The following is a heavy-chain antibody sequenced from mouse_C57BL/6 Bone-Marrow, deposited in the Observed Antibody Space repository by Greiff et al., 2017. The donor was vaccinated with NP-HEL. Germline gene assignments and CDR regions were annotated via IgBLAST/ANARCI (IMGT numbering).Heavy chain of an antibody. CDR1: GFTFSSYT. V-gene: IGHV5-9*01. J-gene: IGHJ2*01. D-gene: IGHD1-1*01. CDR3: ARHGTTVVYFDY. Sequence: DVMLVESGGGLVKPGGSLKLSCAASGFTFSSYTMSWVRQTPEKRMEWVATISGGGGNTYYPDSVKGRFTISRDNAMNTLYLQMSSLRSEDAALYYCARHGTTVVYFDYWGQGTTLTVSS. CDR2: ISGGGGNT.